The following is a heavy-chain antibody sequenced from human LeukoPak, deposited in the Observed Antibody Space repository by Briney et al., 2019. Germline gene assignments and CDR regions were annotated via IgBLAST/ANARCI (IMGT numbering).Heavy chain of an antibody. Sequence: GGSLRLSCAASGFTFSTYTMNWVRQAPGKGLEWVSSISVSSSYIYYAGSVKGRFTISRDNAKNSLYLQMNCLRVKDTAVYFCTRDGKDCSSTSCSADYWGQGTLVTVSS. J-gene: IGHJ4*02. CDR1: GFTFSTYT. D-gene: IGHD2-2*01. V-gene: IGHV3-21*01. CDR2: ISVSSSYI. CDR3: TRDGKDCSSTSCSADY.